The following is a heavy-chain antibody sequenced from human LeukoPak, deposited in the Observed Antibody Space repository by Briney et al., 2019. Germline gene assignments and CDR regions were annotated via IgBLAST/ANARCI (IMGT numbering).Heavy chain of an antibody. J-gene: IGHJ4*02. CDR1: GGSISSSSYH. D-gene: IGHD2-2*02. Sequence: SETLSLTCTVSGGSISSSSYHWGWIRQPPGKGLEWIGSIYYSGSTYYNPSLKSRVTISVDTSKNQFSLKLSSVTAADTAVYYCASGPVVPAAIGTLGYWGQGTLVTVSS. V-gene: IGHV4-39*07. CDR2: IYYSGST. CDR3: ASGPVVPAAIGTLGY.